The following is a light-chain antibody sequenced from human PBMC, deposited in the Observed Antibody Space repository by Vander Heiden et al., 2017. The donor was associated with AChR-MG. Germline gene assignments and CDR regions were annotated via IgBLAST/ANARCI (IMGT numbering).Light chain of an antibody. J-gene: IGKJ5*01. Sequence: DIQMTQSPSSLSASVGDRVTITCQASQDIIISLNWYQQKPGKAPKLLIYDASHLETGVPSRFSGSGSGTDFAFTISSLQTEDFATYYCQQYHDLPPITFGQGTRLQIK. V-gene: IGKV1-33*01. CDR2: DAS. CDR3: QQYHDLPPIT. CDR1: QDIIIS.